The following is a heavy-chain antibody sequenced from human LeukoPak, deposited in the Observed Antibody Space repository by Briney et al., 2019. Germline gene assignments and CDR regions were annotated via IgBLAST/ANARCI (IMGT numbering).Heavy chain of an antibody. Sequence: GASVKVSCKASGYTFTSYGISWVRQAPGQGLEWMGRIIPILGIANYAQKFQGRVTITADKSTSTAYMELSSLRSEDTAVYYCARVMWGGSGSYGIDYWGQGTLVTVSS. J-gene: IGHJ4*02. D-gene: IGHD3-10*01. V-gene: IGHV1-69*04. CDR2: IIPILGIA. CDR3: ARVMWGGSGSYGIDY. CDR1: GYTFTSYG.